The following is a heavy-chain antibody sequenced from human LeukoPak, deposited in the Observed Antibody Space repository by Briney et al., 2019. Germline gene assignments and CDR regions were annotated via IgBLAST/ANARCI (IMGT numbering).Heavy chain of an antibody. CDR3: AKDRVGVHYDDAFDV. CDR2: ISGSGGRT. V-gene: IGHV3-23*01. CDR1: GFTFSSHA. J-gene: IGHJ3*01. D-gene: IGHD3-22*01. Sequence: QSGGSLRLSCVASGFTFSSHAMTWVRQAPGKGLEWVSAISGSGGRTNYADSVKGRFTISRDNSKNTLYLQMNSLRGEDTAVYYCAKDRVGVHYDDAFDVWGQGTMVTVSS.